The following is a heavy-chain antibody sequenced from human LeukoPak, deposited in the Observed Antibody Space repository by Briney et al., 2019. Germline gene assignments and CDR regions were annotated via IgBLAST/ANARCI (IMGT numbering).Heavy chain of an antibody. D-gene: IGHD1-26*01. CDR2: IIPILGIA. J-gene: IGHJ4*02. Sequence: GASVKVSCKASGGTFSSYAISWVRQAPGQGLEWMGRIIPILGIANYAQKFQGRVTITADKSTSTAYMELSSLRSEDTAVYYCARGPLVGATTPVDYWGQGTLVTVSS. CDR1: GGTFSSYA. V-gene: IGHV1-69*04. CDR3: ARGPLVGATTPVDY.